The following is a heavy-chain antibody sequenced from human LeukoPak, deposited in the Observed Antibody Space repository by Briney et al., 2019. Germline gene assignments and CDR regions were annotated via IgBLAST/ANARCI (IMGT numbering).Heavy chain of an antibody. J-gene: IGHJ5*02. D-gene: IGHD2-2*01. CDR2: IYSGGST. Sequence: QPGGSLRLSCEASGFTVSNNYLAWVRQAPGKGLEWVSAIYSGGSTYYADSVKGRFTISRDNSRNVLYLQMNSLRADVAAIYYCARGYCTSTNCNNWFDPWGQGALVTVSS. CDR3: ARGYCTSTNCNNWFDP. CDR1: GFTVSNNY. V-gene: IGHV3-53*01.